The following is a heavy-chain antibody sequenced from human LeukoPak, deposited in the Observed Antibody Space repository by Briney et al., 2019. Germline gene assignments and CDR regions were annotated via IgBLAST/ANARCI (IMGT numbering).Heavy chain of an antibody. Sequence: GGSLRLSCAASGFTFSIYGMHWVRQAPGKGLDWVSYIRDVGSNKQYADSVKGRFTISRDNSRNTLYLQMNSLTAEDTAVSYCAKKEGNLAWLDYWGQGTLVTVSS. V-gene: IGHV3-30*02. J-gene: IGHJ4*02. CDR2: IRDVGSNK. CDR3: AKKEGNLAWLDY. D-gene: IGHD3-9*01. CDR1: GFTFSIYG.